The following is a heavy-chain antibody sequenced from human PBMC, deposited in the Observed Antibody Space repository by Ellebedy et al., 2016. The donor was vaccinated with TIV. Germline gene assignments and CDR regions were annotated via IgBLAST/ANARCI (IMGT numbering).Heavy chain of an antibody. J-gene: IGHJ4*02. CDR3: ANPYCSGGSCYSRRFYFDS. CDR2: INPSGGST. D-gene: IGHD2-15*01. V-gene: IGHV1-46*01. Sequence: ASVKVSCKASGYTFTSYFMCWVRQAPGQGLEWLGIINPSGGSTRYAQKFQGRVTMTRDTSTSTVYMELSSLRSEDTAVYYCANPYCSGGSCYSRRFYFDSWGQGTLVTVSS. CDR1: GYTFTSYF.